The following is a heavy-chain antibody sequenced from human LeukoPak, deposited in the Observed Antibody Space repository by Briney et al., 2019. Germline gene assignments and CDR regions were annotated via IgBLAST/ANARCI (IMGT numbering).Heavy chain of an antibody. CDR2: IYYSGST. CDR3: ARGGYSYGPGDASFDI. J-gene: IGHJ3*02. Sequence: SETLSLTCTVSGGSISSYYWSWIRQPPGKGLEWIGYIYYSGSTNYNPSLKSRVTISVDTSKNQFSLKLSSVTAADTAVYYCARGGYSYGPGDASFDIWGQGTMVTVSS. V-gene: IGHV4-59*12. CDR1: GGSISSYY. D-gene: IGHD5-18*01.